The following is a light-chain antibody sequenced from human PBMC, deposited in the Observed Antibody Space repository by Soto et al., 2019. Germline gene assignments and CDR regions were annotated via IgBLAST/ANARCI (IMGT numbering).Light chain of an antibody. V-gene: IGKV3-15*01. CDR1: QSISNN. Sequence: EIVMTQSPATLSVSPGERATLSCRASQSISNNLGWYQQRPGQAPRLLIYGASTRATGIPARFSGSGSGTEFTLTISSLQSEDFAVYYCQQYNNWPQAFGQGTKVEIK. CDR2: GAS. J-gene: IGKJ1*01. CDR3: QQYNNWPQA.